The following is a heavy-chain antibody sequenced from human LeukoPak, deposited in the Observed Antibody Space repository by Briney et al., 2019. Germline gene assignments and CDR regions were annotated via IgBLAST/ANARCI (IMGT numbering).Heavy chain of an antibody. V-gene: IGHV3-15*01. J-gene: IGHJ4*02. CDR1: GFTFSNAW. Sequence: PGGSLRLSCAASGFTFSNAWMSWVRQAPGKGLEWVGRIKSKTDGGTTDYAAPVKGRFTISRDDSKNTLYLQMNSLKTEDTAVYYCTTAYCSGGSCYSGYWGQGTLVTVSS. CDR3: TTAYCSGGSCYSGY. D-gene: IGHD2-15*01. CDR2: IKSKTDGGTT.